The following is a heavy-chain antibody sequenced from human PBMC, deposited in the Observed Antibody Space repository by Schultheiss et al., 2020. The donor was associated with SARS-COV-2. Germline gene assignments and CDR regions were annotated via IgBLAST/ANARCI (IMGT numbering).Heavy chain of an antibody. Sequence: GGSLRLSCAASGFTFSSYGMHWVRQPPGKGLEWVSYISSSGSTIYYADSVKGRFTISRDNAKNTQYLQMDSLRVEDTAVYFCATRPTNSQTGPLDYWGQGTLVTVSS. V-gene: IGHV3-48*04. J-gene: IGHJ4*02. CDR3: ATRPTNSQTGPLDY. CDR2: ISSSGSTI. D-gene: IGHD2/OR15-2a*01. CDR1: GFTFSSYG.